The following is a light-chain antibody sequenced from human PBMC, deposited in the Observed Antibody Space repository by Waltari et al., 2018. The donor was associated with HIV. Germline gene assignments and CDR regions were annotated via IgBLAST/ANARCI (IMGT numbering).Light chain of an antibody. Sequence: QSVLTQPPSVSAAPGQKVTIPCSRSSSNIWNDYVSWYQHVPGAAPRLLIYGHSKPPRAIPYLVSGSESGTSGTLAITGLQTGDEADYCCGTLDRTLGGGLFGGGTKLTVL. CDR3: GTLDRTLGGGL. CDR1: SSNIWNDY. V-gene: IGLV1-51*01. J-gene: IGLJ3*02. CDR2: GHS.